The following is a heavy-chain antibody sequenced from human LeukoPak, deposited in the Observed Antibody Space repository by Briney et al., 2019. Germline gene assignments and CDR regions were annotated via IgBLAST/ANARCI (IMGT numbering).Heavy chain of an antibody. CDR3: AKHSRRDGYNFDY. J-gene: IGHJ4*02. D-gene: IGHD5-24*01. CDR2: IYPGDSDT. Sequence: GESLKISCRGSGYSFTSYWIGWVRQMPGKGLEWMGIIYPGDSDTRYSPSFQGQVTISADKSISTAYLQWSSLKASDTAMYYCAKHSRRDGYNFDYWGQGTLVTVSS. CDR1: GYSFTSYW. V-gene: IGHV5-51*01.